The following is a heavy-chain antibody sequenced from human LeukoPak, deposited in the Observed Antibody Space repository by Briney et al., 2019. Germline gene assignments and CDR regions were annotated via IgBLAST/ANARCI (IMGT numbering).Heavy chain of an antibody. V-gene: IGHV3-9*01. J-gene: IGHJ6*03. CDR3: AKDMGATPYYMDV. CDR1: GFTIDDYA. CDR2: ISWNSGSI. Sequence: GRSLRLSCAASGFTIDDYAMPWVRQAPGKGLEWVSSISWNSGSIDYAESVRGRFTISRDNAKNSLYLQMNSLRAEDTALYYCAKDMGATPYYMDVWGQGTTVTVSS. D-gene: IGHD1-26*01.